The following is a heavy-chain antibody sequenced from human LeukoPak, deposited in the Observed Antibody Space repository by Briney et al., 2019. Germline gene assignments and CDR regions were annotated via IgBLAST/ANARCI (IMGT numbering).Heavy chain of an antibody. CDR1: GFIFSSYD. D-gene: IGHD2-15*01. V-gene: IGHV3-30-3*01. J-gene: IGHJ5*02. CDR3: ASTMRDCSGGSCHWGWFDP. Sequence: GGSLRLSCAASGFIFSSYDMHWVRQAPGKGLEWVAVISYDGSNKYYADSVKGRFTISRDNSKNTLYLQMNSLRAEDTAVYYCASTMRDCSGGSCHWGWFDPWGQGTLVTVSS. CDR2: ISYDGSNK.